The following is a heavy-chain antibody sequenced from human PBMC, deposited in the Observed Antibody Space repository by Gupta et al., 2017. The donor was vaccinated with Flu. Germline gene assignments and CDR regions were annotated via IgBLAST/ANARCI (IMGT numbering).Heavy chain of an antibody. Sequence: SGGGLVQPGGSLRLSCAASEFIFSNYWMTWVRQTPGKGLEWVASIKHDGSERSYVDSVKGRFTISRDNAKKSLYLQMNSLRVDDTAVYYCTREPIFAPWGQGTLVTVSP. V-gene: IGHV3-7*01. CDR1: EFIFSNYW. D-gene: IGHD3-3*01. J-gene: IGHJ5*02. CDR2: IKHDGSER. CDR3: TREPIFAP.